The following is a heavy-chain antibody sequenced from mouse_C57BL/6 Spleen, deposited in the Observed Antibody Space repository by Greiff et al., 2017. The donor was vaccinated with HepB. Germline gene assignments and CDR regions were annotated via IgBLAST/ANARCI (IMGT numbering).Heavy chain of an antibody. CDR3: ARGDYYGYYYAMDY. D-gene: IGHD1-1*01. J-gene: IGHJ4*01. CDR2: ISSGSSTI. Sequence: DVKLVESGGGLVKPGGSLKLSCAASGFTFSDYGMHWVRQAPEKGLEWVAYISSGSSTIYYADTVKGRFTISRDNAKNTLFLQMTSLRSEDTAMYYCARGDYYGYYYAMDYWGQGASVTVSS. V-gene: IGHV5-17*01. CDR1: GFTFSDYG.